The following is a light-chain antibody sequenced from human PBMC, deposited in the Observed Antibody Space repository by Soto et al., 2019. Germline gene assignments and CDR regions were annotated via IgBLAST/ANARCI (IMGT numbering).Light chain of an antibody. Sequence: QSVLTQPPPASGSPGQSVTISCTGASSDVGGYKYVSWYQQYPGKAPKLMIYAVSERPSGVPDRFSGSKSGNTASLTVSGLQAEDEADYYCSSYAGSNNYVFGTGTKVTVL. CDR1: SSDVGGYKY. CDR2: AVS. CDR3: SSYAGSNNYV. V-gene: IGLV2-8*01. J-gene: IGLJ1*01.